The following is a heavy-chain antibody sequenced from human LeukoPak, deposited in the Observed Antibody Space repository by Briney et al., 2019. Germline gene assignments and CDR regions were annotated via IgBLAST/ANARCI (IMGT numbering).Heavy chain of an antibody. D-gene: IGHD2-2*01. V-gene: IGHV1-46*01. CDR2: INPSGGST. CDR3: ASSSVVPAAMFNK. CDR1: GYTFTSYY. Sequence: ASVKVSCKASGYTFTSYYMHWVRQAPGQGLEWMGIINPSGGSTSYAQKFQGRVTMTRDTSTSTVYMELSSLRSEDTAVYYYASSSVVPAAMFNKWGQGTLVTVSS. J-gene: IGHJ4*02.